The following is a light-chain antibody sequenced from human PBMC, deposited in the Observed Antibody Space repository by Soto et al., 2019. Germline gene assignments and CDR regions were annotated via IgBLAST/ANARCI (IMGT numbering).Light chain of an antibody. Sequence: DIQLTQSPSSLSASVGARVTITCRGNQSISNYLNWYQQKPGQAPKLLIYAASSLQSGVPSRFSGSGSGTDFILPISSLQPEDFATYYCQQSYRNTLTFGQGTKVEIK. CDR2: AAS. V-gene: IGKV1-39*01. CDR3: QQSYRNTLT. CDR1: QSISNY. J-gene: IGKJ1*01.